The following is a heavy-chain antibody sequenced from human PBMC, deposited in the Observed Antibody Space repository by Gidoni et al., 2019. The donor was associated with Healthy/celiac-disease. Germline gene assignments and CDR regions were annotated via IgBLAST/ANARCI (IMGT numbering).Heavy chain of an antibody. Sequence: EVQLVESGGGLVQPGGYLRLSCAASGFTFSSYWMSWVRQAPGKGLEWVANIKQDGSEKYYVDSVKGRFTISRDNAKNSLYLQMNSLRAEDTAVYYCAREEPTIFGVVIDYWGQGTLVTVSS. CDR3: AREEPTIFGVVIDY. V-gene: IGHV3-7*01. D-gene: IGHD3-3*01. CDR1: GFTFSSYW. J-gene: IGHJ4*02. CDR2: IKQDGSEK.